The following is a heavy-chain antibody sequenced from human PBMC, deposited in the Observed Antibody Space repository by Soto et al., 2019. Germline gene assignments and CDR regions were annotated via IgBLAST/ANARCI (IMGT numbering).Heavy chain of an antibody. Sequence: QVQLQESGPGLVKPSQTLSLTCSVSGASITSGDYYWSWVRQPPGKGLEWIGYIYYPGAGYYNPSLESPLSSSLDASKNQFSLELRSVSAADTAIYYCVGTGTMVDYWGQGTLVT. CDR3: VGTGTMVDY. V-gene: IGHV4-30-4*08. CDR1: GASITSGDYY. CDR2: IYYPGAG. J-gene: IGHJ4*02. D-gene: IGHD1-7*01.